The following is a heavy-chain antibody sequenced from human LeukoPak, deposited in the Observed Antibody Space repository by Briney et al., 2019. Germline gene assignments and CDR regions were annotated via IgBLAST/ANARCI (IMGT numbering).Heavy chain of an antibody. CDR2: INPNSGGT. V-gene: IGHV1-2*02. CDR1: GYTFTGYY. Sequence: GASVKVSCKASGYTFTGYYMHWVRQAPGQGLEWMGWINPNSGGTNYAQKFQGRVTMTRDTSISTAYMELSRLRSDDTAVYYCARAGGGDYDFWSGYSTSNNWFDPWGQGTLVTVSS. J-gene: IGHJ5*02. CDR3: ARAGGGDYDFWSGYSTSNNWFDP. D-gene: IGHD3-3*01.